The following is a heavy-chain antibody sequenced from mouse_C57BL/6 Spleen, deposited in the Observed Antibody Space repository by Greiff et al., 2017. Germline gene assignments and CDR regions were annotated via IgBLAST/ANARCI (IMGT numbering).Heavy chain of an antibody. J-gene: IGHJ4*01. CDR3: ARRAGYGNYYAMDY. Sequence: VQLQQPGTELVKPGASVKISCKASGYAFSSSWMNWVKQRPGKGLEWIGRIYPGDGDTNYNGKFKGKATLTADKSSSTAYMQLSSLTSEDSAVYFCARRAGYGNYYAMDYWGQGTSVTVSS. V-gene: IGHV1-82*01. CDR1: GYAFSSSW. CDR2: IYPGDGDT. D-gene: IGHD2-1*01.